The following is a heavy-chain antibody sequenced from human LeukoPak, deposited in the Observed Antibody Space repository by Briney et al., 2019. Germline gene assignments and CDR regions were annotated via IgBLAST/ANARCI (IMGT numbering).Heavy chain of an antibody. V-gene: IGHV4-61*02. CDR3: ATGYHYNWFDS. Sequence: SETLSLTCTVSGGSITNGNYFWSWIRQPAGKGLEWIGRIYTSGGTNYNPSLQSRVTISIETSKNQFSLMLSSVTDTDTAMYYCATGYHYNWFDSWGQGTLVAVSS. CDR1: GGSITNGNYF. D-gene: IGHD3-16*02. J-gene: IGHJ5*01. CDR2: IYTSGGT.